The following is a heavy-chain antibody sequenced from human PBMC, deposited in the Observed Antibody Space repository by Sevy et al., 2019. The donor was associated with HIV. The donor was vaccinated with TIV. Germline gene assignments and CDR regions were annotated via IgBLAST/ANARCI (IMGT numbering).Heavy chain of an antibody. CDR2: ISSSSSYI. J-gene: IGHJ5*02. CDR3: ARDSLSSSWYGVLDP. CDR1: GFTFSSYS. Sequence: GGSLRLSCAASGFTFSSYSMNWVRQAPGKGLEWVSSISSSSSYIYYADSVKCRYTISRDNAKNTLYLQMNSLRAEDTAVYYCARDSLSSSWYGVLDPWGQGTLVTVSS. D-gene: IGHD6-13*01. V-gene: IGHV3-21*01.